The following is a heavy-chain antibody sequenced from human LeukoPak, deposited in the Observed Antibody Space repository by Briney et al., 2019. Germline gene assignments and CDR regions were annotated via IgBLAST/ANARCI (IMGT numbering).Heavy chain of an antibody. CDR1: GFTFDDYA. V-gene: IGHV3-9*01. D-gene: IGHD2-2*01. Sequence: GGSLRLSCVASGFTFDDYAMHWVRQAPGKGLEWVSGISWNSGSIGYADSVKGRFTISRDNAKNSLYLQMNSLRAEDTALYYCAKDGGYCSSTSCLNFNWFDPWGQGTLVTVSS. CDR3: AKDGGYCSSTSCLNFNWFDP. J-gene: IGHJ5*02. CDR2: ISWNSGSI.